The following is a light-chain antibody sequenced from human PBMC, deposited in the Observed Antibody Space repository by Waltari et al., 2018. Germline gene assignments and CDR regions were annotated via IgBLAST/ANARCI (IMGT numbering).Light chain of an antibody. Sequence: QSALTQPASVSGSPGQSITISCTGTRSYVGCYNYVSWYQQHPGKAPKLIIYDVSDRPSGVSNRFSGSKSGNTASLTVSGLQAEDEADYFCSSYTGSNTWVFGGGTKLTVL. CDR2: DVS. CDR1: RSYVGCYNY. V-gene: IGLV2-14*03. J-gene: IGLJ3*02. CDR3: SSYTGSNTWV.